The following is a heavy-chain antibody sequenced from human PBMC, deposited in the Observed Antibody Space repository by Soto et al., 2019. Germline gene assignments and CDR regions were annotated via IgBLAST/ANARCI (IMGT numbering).Heavy chain of an antibody. CDR1: AFTFSSYA. Sequence: GESLKISCAASAFTFSSYAMTWVRQAPGKGLEWVSSIDSGRGFTHYTDSVNGRFSISRDSSRNTVYLQMKTLRPEDTAVYYCAEATDSNCWEHYDHWGHGTLGNVST. D-gene: IGHD6-19*01. V-gene: IGHV3-23*01. CDR3: AEATDSNCWEHYDH. CDR2: IDSGRGFT. J-gene: IGHJ4*01.